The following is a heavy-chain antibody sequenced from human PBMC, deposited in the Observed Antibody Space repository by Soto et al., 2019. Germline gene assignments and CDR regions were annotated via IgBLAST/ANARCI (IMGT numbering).Heavy chain of an antibody. CDR2: IIPIFGTA. D-gene: IGHD2-15*01. CDR3: ATAHTPDSRYNWFDP. V-gene: IGHV1-69*13. J-gene: IGHJ5*02. CDR1: GGTFSSYA. Sequence: GASVKVSCKASGGTFSSYAISWVRQAPGQGLEWMGGIIPIFGTANYAQKFQGRVTITADESTSTAYMELSSLRSEDTAVYYCATAHTPDSRYNWFDPWGQGTLVTVSS.